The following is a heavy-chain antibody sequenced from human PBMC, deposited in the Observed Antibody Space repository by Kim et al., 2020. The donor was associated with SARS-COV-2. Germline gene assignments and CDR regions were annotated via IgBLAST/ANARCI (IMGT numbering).Heavy chain of an antibody. CDR2: IKSKTDGGTT. D-gene: IGHD6-19*01. CDR3: TTDYGSGWYYYYGMDV. J-gene: IGHJ6*02. V-gene: IGHV3-15*01. CDR1: GFTFSNAW. Sequence: GGSLRLSCAASGFTFSNAWMSWVRQAPGKGLEWVGRIKSKTDGGTTDYAAPVKGRFTISRDDSKNTLYLQMNSLKTEDTAVYYCTTDYGSGWYYYYGMDVWGQGTTVTVSS.